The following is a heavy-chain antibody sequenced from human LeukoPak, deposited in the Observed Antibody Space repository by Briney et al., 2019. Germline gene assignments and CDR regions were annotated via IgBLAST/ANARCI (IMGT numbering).Heavy chain of an antibody. CDR2: IYYSGNT. CDR1: GGSISSRSYY. J-gene: IGHJ4*02. D-gene: IGHD3-22*01. Sequence: SETQSLTCTVSGGSISSRSYYWGWIRQPPGKGLEWIGSIYYSGNTYYNPSLKSRLTISVDTSKNQFSLKLTSVTAADTAVYYCARQFRRPVIDSSGYVDYWGQGTLVTVSS. CDR3: ARQFRRPVIDSSGYVDY. V-gene: IGHV4-39*01.